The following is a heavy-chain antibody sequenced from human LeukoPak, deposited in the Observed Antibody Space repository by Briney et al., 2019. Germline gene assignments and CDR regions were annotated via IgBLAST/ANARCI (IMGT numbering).Heavy chain of an antibody. Sequence: SETLSLTCTVYGASISSYYWGWIRQPAGKGLEWIGRIYTSGSTNYNPSLKSRVTISVDTSKNQFSLKLSSVTAADTAVYYCARDRERGYDFDYWGQGTLVTVSS. J-gene: IGHJ4*02. D-gene: IGHD5-12*01. CDR3: ARDRERGYDFDY. CDR1: GASISSYY. V-gene: IGHV4-4*07. CDR2: IYTSGST.